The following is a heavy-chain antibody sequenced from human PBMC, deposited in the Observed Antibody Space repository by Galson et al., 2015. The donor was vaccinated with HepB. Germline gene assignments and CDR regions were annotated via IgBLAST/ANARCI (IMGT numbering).Heavy chain of an antibody. CDR3: ARAIRNHNYDGNGYPDY. CDR2: ISTSNTYT. J-gene: IGHJ4*02. Sequence: SLRLSCAASGFTFSDYYMSWIRQAPGKGLEWVSYISTSNTYTRYADSVTGRFTISRDNAKNSLYLQMNRLRAEDPAVYYCARAIRNHNYDGNGYPDYWGQGTLVTVSS. CDR1: GFTFSDYY. D-gene: IGHD3-22*01. V-gene: IGHV3-11*03.